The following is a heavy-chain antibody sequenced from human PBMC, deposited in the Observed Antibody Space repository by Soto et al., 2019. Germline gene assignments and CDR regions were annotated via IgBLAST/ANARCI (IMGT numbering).Heavy chain of an antibody. Sequence: SETLSLTCTVSGGSISSYYWSWIRQPPGKGLEWIGYIYYSGSTNYNPSLKSRVTISVDTSKNQFSLKLSSVTAADTAVYYCARHPDYGDYGHWFDPWGQGTLVTVSS. CDR1: GGSISSYY. J-gene: IGHJ5*02. CDR3: ARHPDYGDYGHWFDP. D-gene: IGHD4-17*01. CDR2: IYYSGST. V-gene: IGHV4-59*08.